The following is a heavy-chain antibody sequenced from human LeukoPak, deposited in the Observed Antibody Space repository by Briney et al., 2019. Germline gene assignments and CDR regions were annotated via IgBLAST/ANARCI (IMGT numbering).Heavy chain of an antibody. CDR1: GYTFTSYY. CDR2: INPSGGST. V-gene: IGHV1-46*01. D-gene: IGHD2-2*01. CDR3: ARTSPWCSSTSCFQAFDI. J-gene: IGHJ3*02. Sequence: GASVKVSCKASGYTFTSYYMHWVRQAPGQGLEWMGIINPSGGSTSYAQKFQGRVTMTRDTSTSTVYMELSSLRSEDTAVYYCARTSPWCSSTSCFQAFDIWGQGTMVTVSS.